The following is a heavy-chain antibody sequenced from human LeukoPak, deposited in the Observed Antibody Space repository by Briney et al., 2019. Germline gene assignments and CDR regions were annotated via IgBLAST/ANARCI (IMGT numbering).Heavy chain of an antibody. CDR2: ISGSGGST. CDR1: GFTFSSYA. D-gene: IGHD3-16*01. Sequence: GGSLRLSCAASGFTFSSYAMSWVRQAPGKGLEWVSAISGSGGSTYYADSVKGRFTISRDNSKNTLYLQMNSLRAEDTAVYYCAGPGRKITYYYYYMDVWGKGTAVTVSS. V-gene: IGHV3-23*01. CDR3: AGPGRKITYYYYYMDV. J-gene: IGHJ6*03.